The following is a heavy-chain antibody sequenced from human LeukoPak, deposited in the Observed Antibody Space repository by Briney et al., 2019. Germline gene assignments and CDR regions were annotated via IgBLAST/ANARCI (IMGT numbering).Heavy chain of an antibody. Sequence: SETLSLTCTVSGGSISSDYWSWIRQRPGKGLEWMGYIYYSGSTNYNPSLKSRVTISVAPSKHQFSLKLSSVTAADTAVYYCARRYSSSWYFDYWGQGTLVTVSS. V-gene: IGHV4-59*01. D-gene: IGHD6-13*01. J-gene: IGHJ4*02. CDR3: ARRYSSSWYFDY. CDR1: GGSISSDY. CDR2: IYYSGST.